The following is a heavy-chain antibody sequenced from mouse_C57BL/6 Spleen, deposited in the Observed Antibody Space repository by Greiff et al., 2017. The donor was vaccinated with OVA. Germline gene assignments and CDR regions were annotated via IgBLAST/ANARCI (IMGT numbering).Heavy chain of an antibody. Sequence: VQLQQPGAELVKPGASVKLSCKASGYTFTSYWMHWVKQRPGQGLEWIGMIHPNSGSTNYNEKFKSKATLTVDKSSSTAYMQLSSLTSEDSAVYYCARDWDGDPWFAYWGQGTLVTVSA. V-gene: IGHV1-64*01. CDR3: ARDWDGDPWFAY. J-gene: IGHJ3*01. CDR1: GYTFTSYW. CDR2: IHPNSGST. D-gene: IGHD4-1*01.